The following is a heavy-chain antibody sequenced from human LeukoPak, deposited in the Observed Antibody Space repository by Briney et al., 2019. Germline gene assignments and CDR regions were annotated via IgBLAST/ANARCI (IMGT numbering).Heavy chain of an antibody. Sequence: PGGSLRLSCAASGFTVSDNYMTWVRQAPGKGLEWVSSIYNTGATHYAESVKGRFTISRDNSKNTLFLQMNSLRAKDMAVYYCARIEWERLGRAFDIWGQGTMATVSS. CDR1: GFTVSDNY. D-gene: IGHD1-26*01. V-gene: IGHV3-53*01. CDR3: ARIEWERLGRAFDI. J-gene: IGHJ3*02. CDR2: IYNTGAT.